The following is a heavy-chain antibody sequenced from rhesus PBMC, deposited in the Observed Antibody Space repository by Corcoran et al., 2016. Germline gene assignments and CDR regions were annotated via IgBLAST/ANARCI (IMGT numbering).Heavy chain of an antibody. J-gene: IGHJ6*01. CDR2: NHGNSGTP. CDR3: ARYYNGGRYGLDS. D-gene: IGHD3-28*01. Sequence: QVQLQESGPGLVKPSETLSLTCAVSGASISSYWWSWIRQPPGKGLEWIGENHGNSGTPTSHPSLTSRVTISTDASKGQFSLKLSSVTAADTAVYYCARYYNGGRYGLDSWGQGVVVTVSS. CDR1: GASISSYW. V-gene: IGHV4-80*01.